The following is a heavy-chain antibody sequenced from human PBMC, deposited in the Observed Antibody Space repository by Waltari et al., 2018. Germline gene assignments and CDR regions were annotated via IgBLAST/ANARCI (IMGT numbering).Heavy chain of an antibody. D-gene: IGHD2-15*01. V-gene: IGHV3-74*01. J-gene: IGHJ4*02. CDR1: GFICGHNW. CDR2: INFDGSRI. CDR3: AVRAKEGYCEGGSCHARLDS. Sequence: EVRLVESGGDSVQPGGSLRVSSAASGFICGHNWMNWVCTPTGKWLVLLVRINFDGSRITYADSVKGRFTISRDTPKSTRYLQINSLGVEYTAVYYCAVRAKEGYCEGGSCHARLDSWGQGTLVSVSS.